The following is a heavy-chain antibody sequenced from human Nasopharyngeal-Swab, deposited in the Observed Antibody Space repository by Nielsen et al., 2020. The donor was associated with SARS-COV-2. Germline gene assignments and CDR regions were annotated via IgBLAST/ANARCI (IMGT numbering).Heavy chain of an antibody. CDR1: GFTFSSYG. D-gene: IGHD6-13*01. V-gene: IGHV3-30*18. CDR2: VSYDGSNK. Sequence: GEYLKISCAASGFTFSSYGIHWVRQAPGKGLEWVAVVSYDGSNKYYADSVKGRFTISRDNSKNTLYLQMNSLRAEDTAVYYCAKDGQQLALDYWGQGTLVTVSS. J-gene: IGHJ4*02. CDR3: AKDGQQLALDY.